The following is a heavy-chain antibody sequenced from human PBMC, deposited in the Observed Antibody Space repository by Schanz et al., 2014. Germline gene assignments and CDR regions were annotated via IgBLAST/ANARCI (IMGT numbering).Heavy chain of an antibody. CDR3: ARDQPPYINAPDVTYFHN. D-gene: IGHD1-20*01. V-gene: IGHV1-18*01. Sequence: VKVSCKLSGGTFSSYTISWMRQAPGQGLEWMGWISPYNGNTNYAQKLQGRFTMTADTSTSAADMDLRRLRYEDTAVYYCARDQPPYINAPDVTYFHNWGPGTIDTVSA. CDR2: ISPYNGNT. CDR1: GGTFSSYT. J-gene: IGHJ4*03.